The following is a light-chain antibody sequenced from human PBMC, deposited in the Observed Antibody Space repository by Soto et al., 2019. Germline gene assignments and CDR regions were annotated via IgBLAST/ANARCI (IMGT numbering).Light chain of an antibody. V-gene: IGKV1-8*01. Sequence: AIRMTQSPSSLSASTGDRVTITCRASQGISSYLAWYQQKPGKAPKLLIYAASTLQSGVPSMFGGSGSGTYFSLPISCLQSEDFVTYYCQQYYSYPWTFGHGTKVEMK. CDR2: AAS. CDR1: QGISSY. CDR3: QQYYSYPWT. J-gene: IGKJ1*01.